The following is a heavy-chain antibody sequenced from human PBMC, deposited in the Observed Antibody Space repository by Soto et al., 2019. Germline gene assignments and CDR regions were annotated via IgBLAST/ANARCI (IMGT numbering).Heavy chain of an antibody. D-gene: IGHD3-9*01. Sequence: PSETLSLTCTVSGSDITTYYWSWLRQSPGKGLEWIGHIYDTGNTTYNPSLKSRVTISVDTSNKQFSLRLTSVTAADTAVYYCARCPIDHDWFDPWGQGTLVTVSS. V-gene: IGHV4-59*01. CDR1: GSDITTYY. J-gene: IGHJ5*02. CDR2: IYDTGNT. CDR3: ARCPIDHDWFDP.